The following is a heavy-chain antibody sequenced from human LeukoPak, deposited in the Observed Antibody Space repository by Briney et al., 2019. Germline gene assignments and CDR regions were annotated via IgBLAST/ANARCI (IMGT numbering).Heavy chain of an antibody. CDR2: IYDSGST. Sequence: PSETLSLTCTVSGGSISSYYWSWIRQPPGKGLEWIGYIYDSGSTNYNPSLKSRVTISVDTSKNQFSLKLSSVTAADTAVYYCARQEIGLRSFDPWGQGILVTVSS. CDR3: ARQEIGLRSFDP. D-gene: IGHD3/OR15-3a*01. J-gene: IGHJ5*02. V-gene: IGHV4-59*08. CDR1: GGSISSYY.